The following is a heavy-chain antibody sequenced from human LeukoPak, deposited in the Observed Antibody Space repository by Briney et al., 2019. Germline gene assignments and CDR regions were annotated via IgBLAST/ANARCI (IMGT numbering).Heavy chain of an antibody. Sequence: ASVKVSCKASGYIFTSYYMHWVRQAPGQRLEWMGIINPSGGSTSYAQKFQGRVTMARDTSTSTVYMELSSLRSEDTAVYYCARGDYGDYGGLDYWGLGTLVTVSS. D-gene: IGHD4-17*01. CDR3: ARGDYGDYGGLDY. CDR2: INPSGGST. J-gene: IGHJ4*02. V-gene: IGHV1-46*01. CDR1: GYIFTSYY.